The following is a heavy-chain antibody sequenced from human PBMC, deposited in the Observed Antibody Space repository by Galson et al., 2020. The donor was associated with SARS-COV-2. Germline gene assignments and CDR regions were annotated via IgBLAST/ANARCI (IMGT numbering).Heavy chain of an antibody. Sequence: GESLKISCVASGFTFSSHTMNWVRQAPGKGLEWVSSISGTDNYIYYADSVKGRFTISRDNAKNSLYLQMNSLRAEDTALYYCARDQYYYGLGSYANIDYWGQGTLVTVPS. V-gene: IGHV3-21*01. CDR3: ARDQYYYGLGSYANIDY. CDR1: GFTFSSHT. J-gene: IGHJ4*02. D-gene: IGHD3-10*01. CDR2: ISGTDNYI.